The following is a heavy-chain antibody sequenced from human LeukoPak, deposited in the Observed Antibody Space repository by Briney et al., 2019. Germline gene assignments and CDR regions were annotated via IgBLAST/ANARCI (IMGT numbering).Heavy chain of an antibody. V-gene: IGHV3-74*01. Sequence: GGSLRLSCAASGFTFSSYWMHWVRQAPGKALVWVSRINSDGSSTSYADSVKGRFTISRDNAKNTLYLQMNSLRAEDTAVYYCAGDWLVPFDYWGQGTLVTVSS. CDR3: AGDWLVPFDY. CDR2: INSDGSST. CDR1: GFTFSSYW. J-gene: IGHJ4*02. D-gene: IGHD3-10*01.